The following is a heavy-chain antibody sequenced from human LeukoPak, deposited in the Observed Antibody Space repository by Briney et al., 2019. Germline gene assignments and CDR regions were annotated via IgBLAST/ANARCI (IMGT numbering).Heavy chain of an antibody. CDR2: ISAYNGNT. V-gene: IGHV1-18*01. CDR3: ARVEGAWDLLGGEGLLYYYHMDV. J-gene: IGHJ6*03. CDR1: VGTFYA. Sequence: ASVKVSCKASVGTFYAITWVRQAPGQGLEWMGWISAYNGNTSYAQKLQGRVTMTTDTSTSTAYMELRSLRSDDTAVYYCARVEGAWDLLGGEGLLYYYHMDVWGKGTTVTISS. D-gene: IGHD1-26*01.